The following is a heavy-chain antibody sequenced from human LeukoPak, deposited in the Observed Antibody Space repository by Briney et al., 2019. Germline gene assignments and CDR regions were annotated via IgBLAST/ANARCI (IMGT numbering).Heavy chain of an antibody. V-gene: IGHV3-23*01. J-gene: IGHJ4*02. D-gene: IGHD3-10*01. CDR2: ISGSGGST. CDR1: GFTFSNYW. CDR3: AKDPQPLPWFGELPHRDY. Sequence: AGGSLRLSCAASGFTFSNYWMHWVRQAPGKGLEWVSAISGSGGSTYYADSVKGRFTISRDNSKNTLYLQMNSLRAEDTAVYYCAKDPQPLPWFGELPHRDYWGQGTLVTVSS.